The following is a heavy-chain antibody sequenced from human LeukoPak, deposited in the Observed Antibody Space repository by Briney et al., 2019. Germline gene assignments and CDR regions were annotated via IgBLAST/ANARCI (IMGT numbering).Heavy chain of an antibody. J-gene: IGHJ5*02. V-gene: IGHV3-23*01. D-gene: IGHD1-26*01. CDR2: ISGSGGST. Sequence: ISGSGGSTYYADSVKGPFTISRDNSKNTLYLQMNSLRAEDTAVYYCAKVSIVGAMIGWFDPWGQGTLVTVSS. CDR3: AKVSIVGAMIGWFDP.